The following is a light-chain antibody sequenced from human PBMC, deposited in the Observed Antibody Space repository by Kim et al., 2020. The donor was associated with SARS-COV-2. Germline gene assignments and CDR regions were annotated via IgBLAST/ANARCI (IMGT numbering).Light chain of an antibody. CDR1: QDISSN. V-gene: IGKV1-16*01. Sequence: ASVGDRVTIACRASQDISSNLAWFQQKPGKAPKSLIYAASSLQSGASSRFSGGGSGTDFTLTISSLQAEDSATYYCQQYSSYPRTFGQVTKVAIK. CDR3: QQYSSYPRT. CDR2: AAS. J-gene: IGKJ1*01.